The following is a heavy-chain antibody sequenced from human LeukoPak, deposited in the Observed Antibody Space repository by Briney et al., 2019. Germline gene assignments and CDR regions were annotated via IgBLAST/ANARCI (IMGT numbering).Heavy chain of an antibody. D-gene: IGHD3-3*01. CDR3: AKDHSRRGFGVAGYMDV. V-gene: IGHV3-7*01. J-gene: IGHJ6*03. CDR1: GFTLSTYW. CDR2: INEDGSKK. Sequence: PGGSLRLSCAASGFTLSTYWMSWVRQAPGKGLEWVANINEDGSKKHYVDSVKGRFAISRDNSKNTLYLQMNSLRAEDTAVYYCAKDHSRRGFGVAGYMDVWGKGTTVTVSS.